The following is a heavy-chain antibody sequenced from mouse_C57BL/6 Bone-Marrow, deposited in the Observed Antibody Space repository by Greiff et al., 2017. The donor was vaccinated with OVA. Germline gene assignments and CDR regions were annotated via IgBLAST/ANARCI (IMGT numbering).Heavy chain of an antibody. V-gene: IGHV5-15*01. CDR2: ISNFAYSI. D-gene: IGHD2-3*01. CDR3: ARHEDGPAWFAY. Sequence: EVHLVESGGGLVQPGGSLKLSCAASGFTFSDYGMAWVRQAPRKGPEWVAFISNFAYSIYYADTVTGRFTISRENAKNTLYLEMSSLRSEDTAMYYCARHEDGPAWFAYWGQGTLVTVSA. CDR1: GFTFSDYG. J-gene: IGHJ3*01.